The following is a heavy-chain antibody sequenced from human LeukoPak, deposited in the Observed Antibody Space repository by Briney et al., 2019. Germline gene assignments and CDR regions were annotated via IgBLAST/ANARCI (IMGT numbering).Heavy chain of an antibody. Sequence: PGGSLRLSCAASEFRFSAHGMNWVRQAPGKGLEWVSSISSSSSYIYYADSVKGRFTISRDNAKNSLYLQMNSLRAEDTAVYYCASYRGYCSGGSCYRYYYYYYMDVWGKGTTVTVSS. D-gene: IGHD2-15*01. J-gene: IGHJ6*03. CDR2: ISSSSSYI. V-gene: IGHV3-21*01. CDR3: ASYRGYCSGGSCYRYYYYYYMDV. CDR1: EFRFSAHG.